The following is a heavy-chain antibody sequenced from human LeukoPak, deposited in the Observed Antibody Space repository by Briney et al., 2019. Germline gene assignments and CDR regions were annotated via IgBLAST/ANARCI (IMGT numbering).Heavy chain of an antibody. J-gene: IGHJ4*02. CDR1: GGSISSGDYY. V-gene: IGHV3-11*06. Sequence: LSLTCTVSGGSISSGDYYWSWIRQPPGKGLEWVSSISSSSSYIYYADSVKGRFTISRDNAKNSLYLQMNSLRAEDTAVYYCARESQYYDILTGYDFDYWGQGTLVTVSS. D-gene: IGHD3-9*01. CDR2: ISSSSSYI. CDR3: ARESQYYDILTGYDFDY.